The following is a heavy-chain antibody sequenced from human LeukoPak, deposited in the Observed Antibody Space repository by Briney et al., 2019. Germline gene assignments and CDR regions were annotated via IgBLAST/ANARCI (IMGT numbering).Heavy chain of an antibody. V-gene: IGHV4-34*01. CDR2: INHSGST. Sequence: PSETLSLTCAVYGGSFSGYYWSWIRQPPGKGLEWIGEINHSGSTNYNPSLKSRVTISVDTSKNQFSLKLSSVIAADTAVYYCARHRGYCSGGSCYWYNWFDPWGQGTLVTVSS. D-gene: IGHD2-15*01. CDR3: ARHRGYCSGGSCYWYNWFDP. J-gene: IGHJ5*02. CDR1: GGSFSGYY.